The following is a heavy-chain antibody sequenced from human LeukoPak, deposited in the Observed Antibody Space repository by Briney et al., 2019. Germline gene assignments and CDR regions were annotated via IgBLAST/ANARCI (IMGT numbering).Heavy chain of an antibody. CDR3: ARDRRGSQRAFDI. V-gene: IGHV4-34*01. J-gene: IGHJ3*02. Sequence: SETLSLTCAVYGGSFSGYYWSWIRQPPGKGLEWIGEINHSGSTNYNPSLKSRVTISVDTSKNQFSLKLSSVTAADTAVYYCARDRRGSQRAFDIWGQGTMVTVSS. D-gene: IGHD1-14*01. CDR2: INHSGST. CDR1: GGSFSGYY.